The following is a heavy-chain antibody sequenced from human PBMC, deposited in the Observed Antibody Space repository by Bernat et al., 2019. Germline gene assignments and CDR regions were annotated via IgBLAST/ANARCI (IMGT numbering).Heavy chain of an antibody. V-gene: IGHV3-11*05. CDR1: GFTFSDYY. Sequence: QVQLVESGGGLVKPGGSLRLSCAASGFTFSDYYMSWIRQAPGKGPDWVSYISSSSSYTNYADSVKGRFTISRDNAKNSLYLQMNGLRAEDTAVYYCAKGLEMAIIIYYGVDVWGQGTTVTVSS. CDR3: AKGLEMAIIIYYGVDV. J-gene: IGHJ6*02. CDR2: ISSSSSYT. D-gene: IGHD5-24*01.